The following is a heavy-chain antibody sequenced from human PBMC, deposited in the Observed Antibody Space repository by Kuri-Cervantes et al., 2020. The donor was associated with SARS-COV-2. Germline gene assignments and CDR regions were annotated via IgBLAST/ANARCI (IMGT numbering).Heavy chain of an antibody. CDR3: ARDGGGRPTHSDY. D-gene: IGHD2-15*01. CDR2: ISSSSSYI. CDR1: GFTFSSYG. Sequence: GESLKISCAASGFTFSSYGMNWVRQAPGKGLEYVSSISSSSSYIYYADSVKGRFTISRDNAKNSLHLQMNSLRAEDTAVYYCARDGGGRPTHSDYWGQGTLVTVSS. J-gene: IGHJ4*02. V-gene: IGHV3-21*01.